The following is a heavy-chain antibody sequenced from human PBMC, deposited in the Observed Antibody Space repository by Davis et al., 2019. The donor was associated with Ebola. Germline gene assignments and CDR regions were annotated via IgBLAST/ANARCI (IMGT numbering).Heavy chain of an antibody. V-gene: IGHV4-59*12. J-gene: IGHJ4*02. CDR2: IYYSGST. D-gene: IGHD6-19*01. Sequence: MPSETLSLTCTVSGGSISSYYWSWIRQPPGKGLEWIGYIYYSGSTNYNPSLKSRVTISVDTSKNQFSLKLSSVTAADTAVYYCARGRQWLVPYFDYWGQGTLVTVSS. CDR1: GGSISSYY. CDR3: ARGRQWLVPYFDY.